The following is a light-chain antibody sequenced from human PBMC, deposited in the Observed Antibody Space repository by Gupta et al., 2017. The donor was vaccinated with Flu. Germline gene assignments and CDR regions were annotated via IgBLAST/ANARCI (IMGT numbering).Light chain of an antibody. Sequence: ISDSATYSYVAWYQQTPSKAAKLIIYEVNTRPAGSPNRFSDSKSGNTASMTVSGLQADDEADYYCCSYGGRRVFGGGTRLTVL. CDR1: ISDSATYSY. J-gene: IGLJ2*01. CDR3: CSYGGRRV. CDR2: EVN. V-gene: IGLV2-8*01.